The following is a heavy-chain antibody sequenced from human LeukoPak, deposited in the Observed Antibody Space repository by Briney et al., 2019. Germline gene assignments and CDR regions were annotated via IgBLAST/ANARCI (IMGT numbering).Heavy chain of an antibody. CDR1: GFTFSSYS. CDR2: ISSSSSYI. Sequence: PGGSLRLSCAASGFTFSSYSMNWVRQAPGKGLEWVSSISSSSSYIYYADSVKGRFTISRDNAKNSLYLQMNSLRAEDTAVYYCARPPAKVGWFGESYFGYWGQGTLVTVSS. CDR3: ARPPAKVGWFGESYFGY. D-gene: IGHD3-10*01. V-gene: IGHV3-21*01. J-gene: IGHJ4*02.